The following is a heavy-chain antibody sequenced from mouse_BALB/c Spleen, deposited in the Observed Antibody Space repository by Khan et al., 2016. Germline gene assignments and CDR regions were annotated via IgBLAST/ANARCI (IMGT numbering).Heavy chain of an antibody. V-gene: IGHV2-2*02. CDR2: IWNGGST. CDR1: GFSLTSYG. Sequence: QVQLKQSGPGLVQPSQSLSITCTVSGFSLTSYGVHWVRQSPGKGLEWLGVIWNGGSTDYNAAFISRLSISKDNSKSQVFFKMNSLQANDTAIYYCARNDGYYWYFDVWGAGTTVTVSS. D-gene: IGHD2-3*01. CDR3: ARNDGYYWYFDV. J-gene: IGHJ1*01.